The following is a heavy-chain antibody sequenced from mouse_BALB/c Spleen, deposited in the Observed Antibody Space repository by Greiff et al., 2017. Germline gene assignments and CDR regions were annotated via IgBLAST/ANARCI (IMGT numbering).Heavy chain of an antibody. Sequence: EVNVVESGGGLVQPGGSRKLSCAASGFTFSSFGMHWVRQAPEKGLEWVAYISSGSSTIYYADTVKGRFTISRDNPKNTLFLQMTSLRSEDTAMYYCARSPLYYGYDGFAYWGQGTLVTVSA. CDR3: ARSPLYYGYDGFAY. J-gene: IGHJ3*01. CDR2: ISSGSSTI. CDR1: GFTFSSFG. V-gene: IGHV5-17*02. D-gene: IGHD2-2*01.